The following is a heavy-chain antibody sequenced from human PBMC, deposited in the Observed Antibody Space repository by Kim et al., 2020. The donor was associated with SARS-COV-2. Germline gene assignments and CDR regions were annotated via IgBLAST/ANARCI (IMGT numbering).Heavy chain of an antibody. Sequence: GGSLRLSCAASGFTLSGSTVHWVRQASGKGLEWVGRIRSKANSSATAYAASVKNRFTISRDDSKNTAYLQMNSLKTEDTAVYYCARVNPIAGGWYDAFD. CDR3: ARVNPIAGGWYDAFD. D-gene: IGHD6-19*01. V-gene: IGHV3-73*01. CDR2: IRSKANSSAT. J-gene: IGHJ3*02. CDR1: GFTLSGST.